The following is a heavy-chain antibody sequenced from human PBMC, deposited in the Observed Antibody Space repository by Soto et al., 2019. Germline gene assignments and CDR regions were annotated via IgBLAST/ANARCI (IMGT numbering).Heavy chain of an antibody. V-gene: IGHV1-46*01. D-gene: IGHD1-1*01. CDR1: RYALTSRY. CDR3: ASSEFRCLQLAY. Sequence: GVSAKARCKESRYALTSRYRHSLRQAPGQGLEWMGIINPSGGSTSYAQKFQGRVTMTRDTSTSTVYMELSSLRSEDTAVYYCASSEFRCLQLAYWGQGTLVTVSS. CDR2: INPSGGST. J-gene: IGHJ4*02.